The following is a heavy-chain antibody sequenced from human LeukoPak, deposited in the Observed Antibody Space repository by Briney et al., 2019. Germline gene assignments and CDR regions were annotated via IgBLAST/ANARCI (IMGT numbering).Heavy chain of an antibody. CDR2: IYYSGST. J-gene: IGHJ5*02. CDR1: GGSISSYY. D-gene: IGHD5-18*01. CDR3: ARVDTAEFDP. V-gene: IGHV4-59*01. Sequence: PSEALSLTCTVSGGSISSYYWSWIRQPPGKGLEWIGYIYYSGSTNYNPSLKSRVTISVDTSKNQFSLKLSSVTAADTAVYYCARVDTAEFDPWGQGTLVTVSS.